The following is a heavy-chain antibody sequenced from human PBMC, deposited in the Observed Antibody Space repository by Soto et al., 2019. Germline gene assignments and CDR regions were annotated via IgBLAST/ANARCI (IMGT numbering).Heavy chain of an antibody. D-gene: IGHD5-12*01. CDR3: ARGLDIVATIGCDS. V-gene: IGHV3-48*03. J-gene: IGHJ4*02. Sequence: QPGGSLRLSCATSGFRFSDYEMNWVRQAPGKGLDWVAYILSIGTTIYYTDSVKGRFTISRDNTKNLLYLQMNMLRVEETGVYYCARGLDIVATIGCDSWGQGTMVTVS. CDR1: GFRFSDYE. CDR2: ILSIGTTI.